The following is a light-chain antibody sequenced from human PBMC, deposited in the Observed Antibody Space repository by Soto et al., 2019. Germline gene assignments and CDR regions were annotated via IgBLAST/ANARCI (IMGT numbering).Light chain of an antibody. CDR2: DGS. CDR1: RSVGNR. Sequence: DIQMTQSPSPLSASVGDRVIITCRASRSVGNRLAWYQQKPGKAPKVLIFDGSTLRSGVPSRFSGSGSGTEFSLTVSSLQPDDFATYYCQQCSTDPVTFGQGTKVEVK. J-gene: IGKJ1*01. CDR3: QQCSTDPVT. V-gene: IGKV1-5*01.